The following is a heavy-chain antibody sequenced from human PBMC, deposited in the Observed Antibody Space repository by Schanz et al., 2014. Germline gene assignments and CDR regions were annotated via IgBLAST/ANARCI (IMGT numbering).Heavy chain of an antibody. Sequence: VQLLESGGGVVQPGRSLRLSCAASEFSFSSFGMNWVRQAPGKGLEWVSDISDSGDSTHYADSVRGRFTISRDNAKNSLYLQMNSLRAEDTAVYYCARDHQWLARYYMDVWGKGTTVTVSS. CDR1: EFSFSSFG. V-gene: IGHV3-48*01. CDR2: ISDSGDST. J-gene: IGHJ6*03. CDR3: ARDHQWLARYYMDV. D-gene: IGHD6-19*01.